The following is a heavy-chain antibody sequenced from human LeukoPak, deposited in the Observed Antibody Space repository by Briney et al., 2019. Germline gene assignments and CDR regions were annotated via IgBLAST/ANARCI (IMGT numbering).Heavy chain of an antibody. CDR1: GGSISSYY. J-gene: IGHJ4*02. Sequence: SETLSLTCTVSGGSISSYYWSWIRQPPGKGLEWIGSIYHSGSTYYNPSLKSRVTISVDTSKNQFSLKLSSVTAADTAVYYCARSGYDSSGYYFGSDYWGQGTLVTVSS. D-gene: IGHD3-22*01. CDR3: ARSGYDSSGYYFGSDY. CDR2: IYHSGST. V-gene: IGHV4-59*08.